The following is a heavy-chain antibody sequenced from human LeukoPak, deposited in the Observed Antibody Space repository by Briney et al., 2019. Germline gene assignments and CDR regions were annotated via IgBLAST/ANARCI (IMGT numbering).Heavy chain of an antibody. CDR3: ARRDSSTSYWYFDL. CDR1: GGSISSGGYY. Sequence: SQTLSLTCTVSGGSISSGGYYWSWIRQHPGKGLEWIGYIYYSGSTYYNPSLKSRITISVDTSKNQLSLKLSSVTAADTAVYYCARRDSSTSYWYFDLWGRGTLVTVSS. CDR2: IYYSGST. V-gene: IGHV4-31*03. D-gene: IGHD2-2*01. J-gene: IGHJ2*01.